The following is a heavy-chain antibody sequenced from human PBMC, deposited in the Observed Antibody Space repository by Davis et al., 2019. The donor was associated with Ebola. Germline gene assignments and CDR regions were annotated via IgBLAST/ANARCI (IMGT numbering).Heavy chain of an antibody. CDR2: IVGGGSST. Sequence: GESLKISCAASGFSYSSYAMSWVCQAPGKGLEWVSGIVGGGSSTYYADFVTGRFTISRDNSKNTLYLQMNSLRAEDTAVYYCSKDWRGYSYGTPSSMDVWGQGTTVTVSS. CDR3: SKDWRGYSYGTPSSMDV. J-gene: IGHJ6*02. V-gene: IGHV3-23*01. CDR1: GFSYSSYA. D-gene: IGHD5-18*01.